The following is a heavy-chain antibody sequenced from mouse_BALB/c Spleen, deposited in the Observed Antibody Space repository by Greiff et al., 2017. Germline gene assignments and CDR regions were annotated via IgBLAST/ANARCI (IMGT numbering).Heavy chain of an antibody. Sequence: QVHVKQSGAELVRPGASVKLSCKTSGYIFTSYWIHWVKQRSGQGLEWTARIYPGTGNAYYNEKFKGKATLTADKSSSTAYMQLSSLKSEDSAVYFCAMGGTGYFDVWGAGTTVTVSS. CDR2: IYPGTGNA. V-gene: IGHV1-76*01. J-gene: IGHJ1*01. D-gene: IGHD3-3*01. CDR1: GYIFTSYW. CDR3: AMGGTGYFDV.